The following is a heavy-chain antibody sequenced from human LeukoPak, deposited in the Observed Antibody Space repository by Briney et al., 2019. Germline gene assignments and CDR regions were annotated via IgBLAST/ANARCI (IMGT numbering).Heavy chain of an antibody. CDR1: GYTFTSYD. CDR3: ARDHGGYRDYVSGWFDP. Sequence: ASVKVSCKASGYTFTSYDINWVRQATGQGLEWMGWMNPNSGNTGYAQKFQGRVTITRNTSISTAYMELSSLRSEDTAVYYCARDHGGYRDYVSGWFDPWGQGTLVTVSS. CDR2: MNPNSGNT. D-gene: IGHD3-10*01. J-gene: IGHJ5*02. V-gene: IGHV1-8*03.